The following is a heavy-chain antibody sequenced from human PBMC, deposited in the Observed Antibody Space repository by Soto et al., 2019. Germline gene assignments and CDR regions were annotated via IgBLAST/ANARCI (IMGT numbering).Heavy chain of an antibody. Sequence: AGESLKISCKGFGYSFTFHWIAWVRQTPGKGLEWMGLIYPGDSDTRYNPSFRGQVTISADKSITTAYLHWSSLKASDTAVYYRARSRTGYTSGWYLDFWGQGTPVTVSS. D-gene: IGHD6-19*01. J-gene: IGHJ4*02. V-gene: IGHV5-51*01. CDR1: GYSFTFHW. CDR3: ARSRTGYTSGWYLDF. CDR2: IYPGDSDT.